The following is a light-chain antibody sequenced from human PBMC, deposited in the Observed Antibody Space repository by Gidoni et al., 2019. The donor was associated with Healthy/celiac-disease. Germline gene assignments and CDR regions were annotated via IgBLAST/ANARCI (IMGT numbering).Light chain of an antibody. CDR2: GAS. J-gene: IGKJ4*01. CDR3: QQYNNWPPLT. Sequence: IVMPQSPATLSVSPGERATLSCRASQSVSSNLAWYQQKPDQAPRLLIYGASTRATGIPARFSGSGSGTEFTLTISSLQSEDFAVYYCQQYNNWPPLTFGGGTKVEIK. CDR1: QSVSSN. V-gene: IGKV3-15*01.